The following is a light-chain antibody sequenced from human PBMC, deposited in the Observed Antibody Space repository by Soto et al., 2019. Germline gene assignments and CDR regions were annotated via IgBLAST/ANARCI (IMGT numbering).Light chain of an antibody. CDR3: HRYNSFSWT. CDR1: QSIGRW. CDR2: DAS. V-gene: IGKV1-5*01. J-gene: IGKJ1*01. Sequence: DIQMTQSPSTLSASVGDTVTITCRARQSIGRWLAWYQQKTGKAPKLLIRDASSLESGVPSRFRGRASATNFTLTISSLQPDDFATYYCHRYNSFSWTFGQGTKVEIK.